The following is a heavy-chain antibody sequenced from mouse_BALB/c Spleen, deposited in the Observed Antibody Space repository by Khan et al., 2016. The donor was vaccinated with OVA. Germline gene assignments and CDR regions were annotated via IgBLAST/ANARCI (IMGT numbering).Heavy chain of an antibody. D-gene: IGHD1-1*01. J-gene: IGHJ2*01. CDR1: GFTFSRYS. Sequence: EVELVESGGGLVKPGGSLKLSCVASGFTFSRYSMSWVRQTPEKRLEWVASISTGGSYTYYPDSVKGRFTLSRDNADNTLYLQMSSLRSEDMAIYYCARHEDYYGSRPYFDYWGQGTALTVSS. CDR3: ARHEDYYGSRPYFDY. V-gene: IGHV5-9-3*01. CDR2: ISTGGSYT.